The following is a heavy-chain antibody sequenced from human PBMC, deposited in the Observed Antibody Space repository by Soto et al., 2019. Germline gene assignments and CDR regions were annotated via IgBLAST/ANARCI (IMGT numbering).Heavy chain of an antibody. V-gene: IGHV3-23*01. CDR1: GFTFSNYA. J-gene: IGHJ4*02. Sequence: GGSLRLSCAASGFTFSNYAMSWVRQAPGKGLNWISGLSGSGDTTYYADSVKGRFSIFRDNSKNTLYLNMNRLRAEDTAVYYCARDLEGLRLGELSLSLGYWGQGTLVTVSS. D-gene: IGHD3-16*02. CDR2: LSGSGDTT. CDR3: ARDLEGLRLGELSLSLGY.